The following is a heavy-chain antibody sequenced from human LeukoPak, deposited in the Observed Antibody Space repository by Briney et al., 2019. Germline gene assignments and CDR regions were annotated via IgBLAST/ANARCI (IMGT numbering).Heavy chain of an antibody. CDR1: VFIFSIYS. V-gene: IGHV3-48*02. J-gene: IGHJ4*02. Sequence: RGSLRLSCAPSVFIFSIYSMNCVPQTPGKGLEWVTYISSNSIIHYADSLKARLTISTDNDKTPLYLQMTSLSDEDTAVYYCAPSRYGDYWGQGTLVTVSS. D-gene: IGHD1-1*01. CDR2: ISSNSII. CDR3: APSRYGDY.